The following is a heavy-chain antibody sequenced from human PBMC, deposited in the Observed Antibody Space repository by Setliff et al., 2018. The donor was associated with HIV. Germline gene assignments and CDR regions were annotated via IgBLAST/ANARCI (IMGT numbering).Heavy chain of an antibody. V-gene: IGHV4-38-2*01. Sequence: SETLSLTCAVSGYSISCGYYWGWIRQPPGRGLEWIGNIYHSGNTYYNASLKSRVTISVDTSKNQFSRKRSSVTAADTAVYYCARGRGCYWGQGTLVTVSS. CDR2: IYHSGNT. CDR3: ARGRGCY. J-gene: IGHJ4*02. CDR1: GYSISCGYY.